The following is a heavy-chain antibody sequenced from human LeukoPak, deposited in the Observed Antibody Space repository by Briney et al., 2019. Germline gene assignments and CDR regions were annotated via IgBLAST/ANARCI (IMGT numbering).Heavy chain of an antibody. V-gene: IGHV3-33*01. CDR1: GFIFSNYA. Sequence: GGSLRLSCKTSGFIFSNYAIHWVRQAPAKGLDWVAMIWHDGATNFYAHSVKGRFNISRDNSKDTLYLQMDSLRAEDTAVFYCARELLGEGPDAFDVWGQGTIVTVSS. CDR2: IWHDGATN. J-gene: IGHJ3*01. D-gene: IGHD3-16*01. CDR3: ARELLGEGPDAFDV.